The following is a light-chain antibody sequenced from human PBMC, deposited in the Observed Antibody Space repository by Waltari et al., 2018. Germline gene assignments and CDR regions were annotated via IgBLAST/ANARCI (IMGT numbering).Light chain of an antibody. J-gene: IGKJ1*01. CDR1: SLVQRVGETY. V-gene: IGKV2-30*02. CDR3: MQGTHWPPWT. CDR2: KVS. Sequence: SLVQRVGETYLNWFHQRPGQSPRRLIYKVSNRDSGVPERCSGSGSGTDFTLKISRVEADDVGIYYCMQGTHWPPWTFGQGTKVEIK.